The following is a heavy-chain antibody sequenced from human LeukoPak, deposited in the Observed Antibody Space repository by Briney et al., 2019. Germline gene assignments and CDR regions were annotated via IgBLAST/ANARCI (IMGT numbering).Heavy chain of an antibody. V-gene: IGHV3-30*02. D-gene: IGHD3-10*01. CDR2: IRYDGSNK. J-gene: IGHJ4*02. CDR1: GFTFSSYG. Sequence: TGGFLRLSCAASGFTFSSYGMHWVRQAPGKGLEWVAFIRYDGSNKYYADSVKGRFTISRDNSKNTLYLQMNSLRAEDTAVYYCAKDNYYGLGTNDYWGQGALVTVSS. CDR3: AKDNYYGLGTNDY.